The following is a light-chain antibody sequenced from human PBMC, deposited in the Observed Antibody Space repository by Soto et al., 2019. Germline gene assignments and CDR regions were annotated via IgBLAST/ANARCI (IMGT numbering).Light chain of an antibody. Sequence: DVVMTQSPLSLPVTLGQPASISCRSSQSLVYSDGNTYLNWFQQRPGQSPRRLIYKVSNRDSGVPDRFSGSGSGTDFTLKISRVEAEDVGVYYCQQYGSSLFSFGPGTKVDIK. CDR3: QQYGSSLFS. CDR1: QSLVYSDGNTY. V-gene: IGKV2-30*01. CDR2: KVS. J-gene: IGKJ3*01.